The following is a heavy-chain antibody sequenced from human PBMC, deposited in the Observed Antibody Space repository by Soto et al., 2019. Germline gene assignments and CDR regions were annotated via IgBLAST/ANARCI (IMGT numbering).Heavy chain of an antibody. J-gene: IGHJ3*02. D-gene: IGHD7-27*01. CDR2: IHYSGST. CDR3: ARPRLGRRSDAFDI. V-gene: IGHV4-59*08. Sequence: SETLSLTCTVSGGSISSYYWSWIRQPPGKGLEWIGYIHYSGSTNYNPPLKSRVTISVDTSKNQFSLKLSSVTAADTAVYYCARPRLGRRSDAFDIWGQGTMVT. CDR1: GGSISSYY.